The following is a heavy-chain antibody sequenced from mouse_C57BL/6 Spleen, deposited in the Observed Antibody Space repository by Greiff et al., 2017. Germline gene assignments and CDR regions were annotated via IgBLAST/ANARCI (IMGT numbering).Heavy chain of an antibody. CDR2: INPNYGTT. J-gene: IGHJ2*01. CDR1: GYSFTDYN. CDR3: ARSGSSSYYFDY. V-gene: IGHV1-39*01. D-gene: IGHD1-1*01. Sequence: VQLQQSGPELVKPGASVKISCKASGYSFTDYNMNWVKQSNGKSLEWIGVINPNYGTTSYNQKFKGKATLTVDKASSTAYMQLNSLTSEDSADYYSARSGSSSYYFDYWGQGTTLTVSS.